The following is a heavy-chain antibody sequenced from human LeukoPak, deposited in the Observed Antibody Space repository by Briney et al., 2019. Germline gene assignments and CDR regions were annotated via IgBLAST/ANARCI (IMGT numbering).Heavy chain of an antibody. CDR3: ARSVTFNWFDP. V-gene: IGHV1-2*02. CDR1: GYLFTNYY. J-gene: IGHJ5*02. Sequence: ASVKVSCKTSGYLFTNYYIHWVRLAPGLGLQWMGWINPKSGATNYAQSFQGRVALTTDTSISTAFMELSNLRPDDTAIYFCARSVTFNWFDPWGQGTRVTVSS. D-gene: IGHD2-21*02. CDR2: INPKSGAT.